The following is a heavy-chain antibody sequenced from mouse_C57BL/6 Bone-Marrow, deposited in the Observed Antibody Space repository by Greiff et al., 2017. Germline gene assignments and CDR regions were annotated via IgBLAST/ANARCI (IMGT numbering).Heavy chain of an antibody. Sequence: VQLQQSGTELVQPGASVKLSCKASGYTFPSYWMPWVTRRPGQGLEWIGNINPSNGGTNYNEKFKSKATLTVDKSSSTAYMQLSSLTSEDSAVYYCARERVLRWFAYWRQGALVTVSA. V-gene: IGHV1-53*01. D-gene: IGHD1-1*01. CDR3: ARERVLRWFAY. CDR1: GYTFPSYW. CDR2: INPSNGGT. J-gene: IGHJ3*01.